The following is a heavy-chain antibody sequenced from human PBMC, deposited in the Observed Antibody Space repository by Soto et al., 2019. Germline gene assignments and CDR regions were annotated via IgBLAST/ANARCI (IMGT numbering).Heavy chain of an antibody. V-gene: IGHV4-59*08. J-gene: IGHJ6*02. CDR3: ARRRVAVAGNPYYGMDV. CDR1: GASITTYY. CDR2: ISYSGST. D-gene: IGHD6-19*01. Sequence: SETLSLTCTVSGASITTYYWSWIRQPPGKGLEWIGYISYSGSTDYNPSLKSRVTISVDTSKNQFSLKLSSVTAADTAVYYCARRRVAVAGNPYYGMDVWGQGTTVTVSS.